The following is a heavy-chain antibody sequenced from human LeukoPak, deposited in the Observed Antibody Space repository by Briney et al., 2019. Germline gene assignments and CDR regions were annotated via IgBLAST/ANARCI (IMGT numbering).Heavy chain of an antibody. V-gene: IGHV4-59*01. CDR1: GGSISSYY. D-gene: IGHD6-13*01. J-gene: IGHJ5*02. CDR3: ARDRSSFGWFDP. CDR2: IYYSGST. Sequence: PSETLSLTCTVSGGSISSYYWSWIRQPPGKGPEWIGYIYYSGSTNYNPSLKSRVTISVDTSKNQFSLKLSSVTAADTAVYYCARDRSSFGWFDPWGQGTLVTVSS.